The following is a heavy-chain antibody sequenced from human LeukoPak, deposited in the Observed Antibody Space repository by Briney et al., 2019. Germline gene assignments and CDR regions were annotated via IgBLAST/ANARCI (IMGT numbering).Heavy chain of an antibody. CDR3: ATASQYCNHANCFEDV. V-gene: IGHV1-69*04. Sequence: GASVKVSCKASGNTFTTYDFNWVRQAPGQGLEWMGRVLPILRVPNYAQNFQGRITITADKSTRTAYMELSSLKFEDTAIYYCATASQYCNHANCFEDVWGQGTTVTVSS. CDR1: GNTFTTYD. D-gene: IGHD2/OR15-2a*01. CDR2: VLPILRVP. J-gene: IGHJ6*02.